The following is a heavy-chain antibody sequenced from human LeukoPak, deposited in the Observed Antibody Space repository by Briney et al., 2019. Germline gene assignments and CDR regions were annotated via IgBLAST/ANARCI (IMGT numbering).Heavy chain of an antibody. D-gene: IGHD3-22*01. Sequence: GGSLRLSCAASGFTFSSYAMSWVRQAPGKGLEWVSGISGSGGRTYYADSVKGRFTISRDKSKNTLYLQMSSLRAEDTAVYYCARDMRRIIVVERLDAFDIWGQGTMVTVSS. CDR3: ARDMRRIIVVERLDAFDI. J-gene: IGHJ3*02. CDR1: GFTFSSYA. CDR2: ISGSGGRT. V-gene: IGHV3-23*01.